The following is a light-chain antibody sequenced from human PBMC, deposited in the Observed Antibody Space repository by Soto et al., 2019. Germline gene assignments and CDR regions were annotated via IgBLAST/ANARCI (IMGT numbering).Light chain of an antibody. J-gene: IGKJ5*01. Sequence: EIVLTQSPATLSLSPGDRATLSCRASQSVSSYLAWYQQKPGQAPRLLIYDASNRATGIPARFSGSGSGTDFTLTISSLEPEDFAVYYCQQRSNWITFGQGTLLEIK. CDR2: DAS. CDR3: QQRSNWIT. CDR1: QSVSSY. V-gene: IGKV3-11*01.